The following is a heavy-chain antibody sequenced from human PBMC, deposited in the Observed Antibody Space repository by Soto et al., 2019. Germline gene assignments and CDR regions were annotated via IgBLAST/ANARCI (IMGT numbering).Heavy chain of an antibody. Sequence: TLSLTCAVYGWSFSGYYWIWIRQPPGKGLEWIGEINHSGSTNYNPSLKSRVTISVDTSKNQFSLKLSSVTAADTAVYYCARGRQLWLLHYYYYYGMDVWGQGTAVTVSS. CDR2: INHSGST. D-gene: IGHD5-18*01. V-gene: IGHV4-34*01. CDR3: ARGRQLWLLHYYYYYGMDV. CDR1: GWSFSGYY. J-gene: IGHJ6*02.